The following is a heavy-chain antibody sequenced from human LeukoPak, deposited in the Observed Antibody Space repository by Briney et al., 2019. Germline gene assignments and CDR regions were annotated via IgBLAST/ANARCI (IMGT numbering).Heavy chain of an antibody. J-gene: IGHJ3*02. CDR1: GYSFTSYW. Sequence: GESLKISCKGSGYSFTSYWIGWVRQMPGKGLEWMGIIYPGDSDTRYSPSFQGQVTISADKSISTAYLQWSSLKASDTAMYYCARVEYSSSTADAFDIWGQGTMVTVSS. CDR2: IYPGDSDT. D-gene: IGHD6-6*01. V-gene: IGHV5-51*01. CDR3: ARVEYSSSTADAFDI.